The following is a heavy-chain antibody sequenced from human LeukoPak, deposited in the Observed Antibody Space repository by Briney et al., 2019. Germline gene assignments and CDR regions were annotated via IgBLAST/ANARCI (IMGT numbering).Heavy chain of an antibody. J-gene: IGHJ4*02. CDR3: ARGPGGSYYYFDY. D-gene: IGHD1-26*01. CDR1: GFTFSYYS. CDR2: IYSGGST. V-gene: IGHV3-53*01. Sequence: QTGGSLRLSCAASGFTFSYYSMSWVRQAPGKGLEWVSVIYSGGSTYYADSVKGRFTISRDNSKNTLYLQMNSLRAEDTAVYYCARGPGGSYYYFDYWAREPWSPSPQ.